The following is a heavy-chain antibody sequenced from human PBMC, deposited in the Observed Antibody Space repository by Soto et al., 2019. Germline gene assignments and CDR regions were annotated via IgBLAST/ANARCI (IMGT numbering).Heavy chain of an antibody. CDR1: GGSISSYY. V-gene: IGHV4-59*01. D-gene: IGHD5-18*01. Sequence: SETLSLTCTVSGGSISSYYWSWIRQPPGKGLEWIGYIYYSGSTNYNPSLKSRVTISVDTSKNQFSLKLSSVTAADTAVYYCARDLGYSYGMDVWGQGTTVNVSS. CDR3: ARDLGYSYGMDV. CDR2: IYYSGST. J-gene: IGHJ6*02.